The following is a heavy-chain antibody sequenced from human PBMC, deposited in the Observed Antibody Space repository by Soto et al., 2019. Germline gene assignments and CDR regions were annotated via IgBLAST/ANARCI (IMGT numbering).Heavy chain of an antibody. CDR1: GFTFSNYY. J-gene: IGHJ4*02. CDR2: ISSTGRTI. V-gene: IGHV3-11*01. CDR3: ARSYSSGWEFDY. Sequence: GESLKISCGASGFTFSNYYMSWIRQAPGKGLEWVSYISSTGRTIYYADSVKGRFTVSRDNAQNSLSLKLNSLRVEDTAAYYCARSYSSGWEFDYWGQGTQVTVSS. D-gene: IGHD6-19*01.